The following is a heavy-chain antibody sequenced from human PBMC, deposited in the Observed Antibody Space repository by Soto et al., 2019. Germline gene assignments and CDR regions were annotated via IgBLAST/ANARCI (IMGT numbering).Heavy chain of an antibody. CDR2: INPSGGST. J-gene: IGHJ4*02. D-gene: IGHD2-21*02. CDR1: GYTFTSYY. V-gene: IGHV1-46*01. CDR3: ARAASPIVVVTATNYFDY. Sequence: QVQLVQSGAEVKKPGASVKVSCKASGYTFTSYYMHWVRQAPGQGLEWMGIINPSGGSTSYAQKFQGRVTMTRDTSTSTVHMELSSLRSEDTAVYYCARAASPIVVVTATNYFDYWGQGTLVTVSS.